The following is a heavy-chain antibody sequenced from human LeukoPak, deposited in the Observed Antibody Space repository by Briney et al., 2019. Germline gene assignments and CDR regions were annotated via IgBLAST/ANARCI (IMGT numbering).Heavy chain of an antibody. J-gene: IGHJ4*02. D-gene: IGHD3-9*01. CDR2: IYYTGST. V-gene: IGHV4-59*01. Sequence: EASETLSLTCTVSGGSISTYYWGWIRQPPGRGLEWIGYIYYTGSTNYNPSLKSRVTMSVDTSKTQFSLKLTSVTAADTAVYYCARLRDPTYYDIPGYLDYWGQGALVTVSS. CDR1: GGSISTYY. CDR3: ARLRDPTYYDIPGYLDY.